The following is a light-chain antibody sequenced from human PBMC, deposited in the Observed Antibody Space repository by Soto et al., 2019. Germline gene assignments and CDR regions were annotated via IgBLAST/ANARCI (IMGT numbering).Light chain of an antibody. Sequence: EIVMTQSPATLSVCPGERATVSCRASQSVSSYLAWYQQKPGQAPRLRIYDASNRATGIPARFSGSGSGTDFTLTISSLEPEDFAVYYCQQRSNWPQLTFGGGTKVDI. CDR3: QQRSNWPQLT. V-gene: IGKV3-11*01. J-gene: IGKJ4*01. CDR2: DAS. CDR1: QSVSSY.